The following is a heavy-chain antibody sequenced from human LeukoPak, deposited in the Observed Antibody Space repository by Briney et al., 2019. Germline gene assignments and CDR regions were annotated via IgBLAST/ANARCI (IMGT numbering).Heavy chain of an antibody. CDR2: IKSKTDGSTT. CDR1: GFTFDDYG. V-gene: IGHV3-15*01. Sequence: GGCLRLSCAASGFTFDDYGMSWVRQAPGKGLEWVGRIKSKTDGSTTDYAAPVKGRFTISRDDSKNTLYLQMNSLKTEDTAVYYCTTSPPYCSGGSCFDYWGQGTLVTVSS. CDR3: TTSPPYCSGGSCFDY. D-gene: IGHD2-15*01. J-gene: IGHJ4*02.